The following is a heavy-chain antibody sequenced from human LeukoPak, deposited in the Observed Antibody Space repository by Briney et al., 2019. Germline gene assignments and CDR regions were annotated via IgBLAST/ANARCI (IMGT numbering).Heavy chain of an antibody. Sequence: GGSLRLSCAASGFTFSSYAMSWVRQAPGKGLEWVSAISGSGGSTYYADSVKGRFTISRDNAKNSLYLQMNSLRAEDTAVYYCARRSGIADAFDIWGQGTMVTVSS. CDR3: ARRSGIADAFDI. V-gene: IGHV3-23*01. CDR1: GFTFSSYA. D-gene: IGHD6-13*01. J-gene: IGHJ3*02. CDR2: ISGSGGST.